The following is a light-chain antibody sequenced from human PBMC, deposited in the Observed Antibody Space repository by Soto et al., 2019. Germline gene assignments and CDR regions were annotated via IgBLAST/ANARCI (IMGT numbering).Light chain of an antibody. J-gene: IGKJ2*01. CDR1: ESISRDY. CDR3: QQYGGVPYT. CDR2: EAS. V-gene: IGKV3-20*01. Sequence: IVLTQAPGTLSLSPGHRATRSGSASESISRDYLSWYQQRLGPAPRLLIYEASSGATGIPDRFSGSGSWTDFTLTTSRLEAADFAIYYCQQYGGVPYTFGQGTKLEIK.